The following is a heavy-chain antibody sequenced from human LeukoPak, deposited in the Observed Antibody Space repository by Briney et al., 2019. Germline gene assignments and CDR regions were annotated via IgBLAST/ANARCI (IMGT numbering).Heavy chain of an antibody. CDR1: GFTFSRYW. J-gene: IGHJ4*02. CDR3: ARGDSGSSYRLFYFDF. D-gene: IGHD1-26*01. Sequence: GGSLRLSCAASGFTFSRYWMSWVRQTPQKGLEWVANIKQDGSEKYFVDSVKGRFTISRDNAKNSLYLQMNSLRAEDTAVYYCARGDSGSSYRLFYFDFWGQGTLVTVSS. V-gene: IGHV3-7*03. CDR2: IKQDGSEK.